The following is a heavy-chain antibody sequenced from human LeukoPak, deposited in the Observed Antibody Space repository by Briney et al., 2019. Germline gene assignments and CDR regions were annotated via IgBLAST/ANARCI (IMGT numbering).Heavy chain of an antibody. Sequence: GRSLRLSCAASGFTFSSYGMHWVRQAPGKGLEWVAVIWYDGSNKYYADSVKGRFTISRDNSKNTLYLQTNGLRAEDTAVYYCARGTYSGYDYYYGMDVWGQGTTVTVSS. CDR3: ARGTYSGYDYYYGMDV. CDR2: IWYDGSNK. CDR1: GFTFSSYG. V-gene: IGHV3-33*01. J-gene: IGHJ6*02. D-gene: IGHD5-12*01.